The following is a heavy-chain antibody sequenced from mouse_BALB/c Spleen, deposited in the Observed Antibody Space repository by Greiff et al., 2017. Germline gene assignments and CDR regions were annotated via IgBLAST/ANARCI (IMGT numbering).Heavy chain of an antibody. J-gene: IGHJ4*01. V-gene: IGHV3-8*02. CDR3: AHYYGSSYYYYAMDY. CDR2: ISYSGST. D-gene: IGHD1-1*01. CDR1: GDSITSGY. Sequence: EVQLQQSGPSLVKPSQTLSLTCSVTGDSITSGYWNWIRIFPGNKLEYMGYISYSGSTYYNPSLKSRISITRDTSKNQYYLQLNSVTTEDTATYYCAHYYGSSYYYYAMDYWGQGTSVTVSS.